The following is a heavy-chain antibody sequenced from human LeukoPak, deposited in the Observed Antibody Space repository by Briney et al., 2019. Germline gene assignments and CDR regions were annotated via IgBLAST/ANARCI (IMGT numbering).Heavy chain of an antibody. D-gene: IGHD1-1*01. V-gene: IGHV4-59*05. CDR1: GGPLSSYF. CDR3: ARHTTRTQNGAFDI. CDR2: IYYSGST. Sequence: SETLSLTCTVYGGPLSSYFWSWIRQRPGKGLEWIGLIYYSGSTFYNPSLKSRVTISVDTSKNQFSLKLSSVTAADTAVYYCARHTTRTQNGAFDIWGQGAMVTFSS. J-gene: IGHJ3*02.